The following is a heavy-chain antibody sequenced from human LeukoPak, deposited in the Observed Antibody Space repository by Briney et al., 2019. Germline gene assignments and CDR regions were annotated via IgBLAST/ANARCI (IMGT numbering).Heavy chain of an antibody. D-gene: IGHD3-16*01. CDR1: GYSFTSYW. CDR2: IYPGDSDT. Sequence: GESLKISCKGYGYSFTSYWIGWVRQMPGKGLEWMEFIYPGDSDTRYSPSFPGQDTISADMSISTAYLQWSSLKASDTAMYYCARHGSYGYLTCDYWGQGTLVTVSS. V-gene: IGHV5-51*01. J-gene: IGHJ4*02. CDR3: ARHGSYGYLTCDY.